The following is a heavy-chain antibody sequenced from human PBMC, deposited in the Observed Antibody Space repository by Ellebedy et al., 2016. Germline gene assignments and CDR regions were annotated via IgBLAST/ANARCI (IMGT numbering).Heavy chain of an antibody. V-gene: IGHV3-74*01. CDR3: ARTGGAGVAMVRGGLDY. J-gene: IGHJ4*02. CDR1: GFTFSSHW. D-gene: IGHD3-10*01. CDR2: LKGDGTIA. Sequence: GGSLRLSCAASGFTFSSHWMNWVRQAPGKGLVWVSNLKGDGTIANYADSVKGRFTISRDTSKNTPYLQMNSLRAEDTALDYCARTGGAGVAMVRGGLDYWGQGTLVTVSS.